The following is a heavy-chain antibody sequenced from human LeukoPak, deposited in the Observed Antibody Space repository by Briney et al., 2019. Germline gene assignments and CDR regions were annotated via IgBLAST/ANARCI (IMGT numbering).Heavy chain of an antibody. D-gene: IGHD6-19*01. Sequence: PGGSLRLSCAASGFTFSTYWMSWVHQTPGEGLEWLANIKPDGSDQYYVDSVRGRFTISRDNAENSLYLQMNSLRAEDTAVYYCARALYTSGWYPDYFDFWGQGTLVTVSS. CDR2: IKPDGSDQ. J-gene: IGHJ4*02. CDR3: ARALYTSGWYPDYFDF. V-gene: IGHV3-7*04. CDR1: GFTFSTYW.